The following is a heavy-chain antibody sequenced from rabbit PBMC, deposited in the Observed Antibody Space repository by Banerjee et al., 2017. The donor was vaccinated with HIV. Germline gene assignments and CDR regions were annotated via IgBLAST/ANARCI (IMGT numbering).Heavy chain of an antibody. V-gene: IGHV1S40*01. CDR2: INTGSGST. CDR1: GFSFSSSYY. J-gene: IGHJ4*01. D-gene: IGHD3-3*01. CDR3: ARGWNYALDV. Sequence: QQLVESGGDLVKPGASLTLTCTASGFSFSSSYYMCWVRQAPGKGLEWIGCINTGSGSTYYASWAKGRFTISKPSSTTVTLQMTSLTAADTATYFCARGWNYALDVWGQGTLVTVS.